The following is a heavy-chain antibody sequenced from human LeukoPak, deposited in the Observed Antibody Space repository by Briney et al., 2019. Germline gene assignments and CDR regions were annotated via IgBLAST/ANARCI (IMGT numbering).Heavy chain of an antibody. J-gene: IGHJ4*02. CDR2: ISSSSSYI. D-gene: IGHD6-19*01. V-gene: IGHV3-21*01. CDR3: ARGEYGRSGWYVLGYYFDY. CDR1: GFTFSSYS. Sequence: GGSLRLSCAASGFTFSSYSMNWVRQAPGKGLEWVSSISSSSSYIYYADSVKGRFTISRDNAKNSLYLQMNSLRAEDTAVYYCARGEYGRSGWYVLGYYFDYWGQGTLVTVSS.